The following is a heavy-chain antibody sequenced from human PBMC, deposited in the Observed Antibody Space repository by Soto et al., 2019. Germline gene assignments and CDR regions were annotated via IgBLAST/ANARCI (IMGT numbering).Heavy chain of an antibody. D-gene: IGHD4-4*01. J-gene: IGHJ4*02. Sequence: SETLSLTCTVSGGSVTSDEDYWSWIRQSPGKGLEWIGYIYYSGSTNYNPSLKSRVTISVDTSKNQFSLKLSSVTAADTAVYYCARDRGMTTVTGLDYWGQGTLVTVSS. CDR1: GGSVTSDEDY. V-gene: IGHV4-61*08. CDR2: IYYSGST. CDR3: ARDRGMTTVTGLDY.